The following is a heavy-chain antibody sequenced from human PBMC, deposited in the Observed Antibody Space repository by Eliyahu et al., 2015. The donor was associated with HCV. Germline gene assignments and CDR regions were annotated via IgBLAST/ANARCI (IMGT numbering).Heavy chain of an antibody. J-gene: IGHJ3*02. CDR1: GFTFSSYS. Sequence: EVQLVESGGGLVKPGGSLRLSCAASGFTFSSYSMNWVXXAPGKGLEWVSSISSSSSYIYYADSVKGRFTISRDNAKNSLYLQMNSLRAEDTAVYYCARESAYPYYYDSSGYLGPAAPDAFDIWGQGTMVTVSS. CDR3: ARESAYPYYYDSSGYLGPAAPDAFDI. CDR2: ISSSSSYI. V-gene: IGHV3-21*01. D-gene: IGHD3-22*01.